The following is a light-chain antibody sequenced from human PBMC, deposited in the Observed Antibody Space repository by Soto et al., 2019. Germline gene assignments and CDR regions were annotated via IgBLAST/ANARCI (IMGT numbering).Light chain of an antibody. J-gene: IGKJ1*01. CDR1: QSVSSN. V-gene: IGKV3-20*01. CDR2: GAS. Sequence: IVLSQSPVTLSVSPWERVTLSCRASQSVSSNLAWYQQKPGQPPRLLIYGASSRAAGIPDRFSGSGSGTDFTLTINRLEPEDFAVYYCQQYVTSRRTFGPGTKVDIK. CDR3: QQYVTSRRT.